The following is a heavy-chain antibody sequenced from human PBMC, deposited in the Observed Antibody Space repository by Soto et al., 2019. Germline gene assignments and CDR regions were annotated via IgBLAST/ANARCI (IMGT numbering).Heavy chain of an antibody. V-gene: IGHV3-30-3*01. CDR2: ISYDGSNK. Sequence: GGSLRLSCAASGFTFSSYAMHWVRQAPGKGLEWVAVISYDGSNKYYADSVKGRFTISRDNSKNTLYLQMNSLRAEDTAVYYCARGYYYDSSGYGQARFDYWGQGTLVTVSS. CDR1: GFTFSSYA. D-gene: IGHD3-22*01. CDR3: ARGYYYDSSGYGQARFDY. J-gene: IGHJ4*02.